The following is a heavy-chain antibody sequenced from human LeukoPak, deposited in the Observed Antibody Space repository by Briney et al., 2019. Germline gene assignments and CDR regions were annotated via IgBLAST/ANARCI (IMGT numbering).Heavy chain of an antibody. D-gene: IGHD2-8*01. CDR2: IYYSGST. J-gene: IGHJ4*02. CDR3: ASFTNPDY. V-gene: IGHV4-39*01. Sequence: SETLSLTCTVSGGSISSSSYYWGWIRQPPGKGLEWIGSIYYSGSTYYNPSHKSRVTISVDTSKNQFSLKLSSVTAADTAVYYCASFTNPDYWGQGTLVTVSS. CDR1: GGSISSSSYY.